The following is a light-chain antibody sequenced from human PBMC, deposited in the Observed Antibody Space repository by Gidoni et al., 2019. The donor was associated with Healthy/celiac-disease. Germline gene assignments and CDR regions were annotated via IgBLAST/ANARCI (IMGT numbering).Light chain of an antibody. CDR2: SNN. Sequence: QSVLTHPPSASGTPGQRVTISCSGSSPNIGSNTVIWYQQLPGTAPKLLIYSNNQRPSGVPDRFSGSKSGTSASLAISGLQSEDEADYYCAAWDDSLNGWVFGGGTKLTVL. CDR3: AAWDDSLNGWV. CDR1: SPNIGSNT. J-gene: IGLJ3*02. V-gene: IGLV1-44*01.